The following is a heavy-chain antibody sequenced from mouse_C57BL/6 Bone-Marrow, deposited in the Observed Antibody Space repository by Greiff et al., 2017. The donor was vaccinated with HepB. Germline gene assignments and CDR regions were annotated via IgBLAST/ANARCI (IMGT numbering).Heavy chain of an antibody. V-gene: IGHV5-6*02. CDR1: GFTFSSYG. CDR3: ARPKNYYGSSYFDY. Sequence: EVKLVESGGDLVKPGGSLKLSCAASGFTFSSYGMSWVRQTPDKRLEWVATISSGGSYTYYPDSVKGRFTISRDNAKNTLYLQMSSLKSEDTAMYYCARPKNYYGSSYFDYWGQGTTLTVSS. J-gene: IGHJ2*01. CDR2: ISSGGSYT. D-gene: IGHD1-1*01.